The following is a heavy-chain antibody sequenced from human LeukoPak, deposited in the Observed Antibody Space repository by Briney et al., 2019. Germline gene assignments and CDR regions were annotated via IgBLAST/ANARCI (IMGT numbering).Heavy chain of an antibody. CDR3: ARAPGIAVLDY. D-gene: IGHD6-19*01. Sequence: PGGSLRLSCAASGFTFSSYAMHWVRQAPGKGLEWVAVISYDGSKKYYADSVKGRFTTSRDNSKNTLYLQINSLRAEDTAVYYCARAPGIAVLDYWGQGTLVTVSS. V-gene: IGHV3-30*01. CDR1: GFTFSSYA. J-gene: IGHJ4*02. CDR2: ISYDGSKK.